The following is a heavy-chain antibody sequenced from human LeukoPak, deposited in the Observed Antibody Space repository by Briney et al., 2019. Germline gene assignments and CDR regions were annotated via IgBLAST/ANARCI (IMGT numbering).Heavy chain of an antibody. D-gene: IGHD5-18*01. J-gene: IGHJ4*02. CDR3: ARGRYSYGYCYFDY. CDR2: INHSGST. Sequence: PSETLSLTCAVYGGSFSGYYWSWIRQPPGKGLEWIGEINHSGSTNYNPSLKSRVTISVDTSKNQFSLKLSSVTAADTAVNYCARGRYSYGYCYFDYWGQGTLVTVSS. V-gene: IGHV4-34*01. CDR1: GGSFSGYY.